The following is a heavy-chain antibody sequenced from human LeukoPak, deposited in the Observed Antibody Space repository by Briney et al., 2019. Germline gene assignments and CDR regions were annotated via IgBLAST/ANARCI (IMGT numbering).Heavy chain of an antibody. V-gene: IGHV4-61*01. CDR3: AREEGGYCSGGSCQEGHWFDP. J-gene: IGHJ5*02. Sequence: SETLSLTCTVSGGSISSSSYYWGWIRQPPGKGLEWIGYIYYSGSTNHNPSLKSRVTISVDTSKNQFSLKLSSVTAADTAVYYCAREEGGYCSGGSCQEGHWFDPWGQGTLVTVSS. CDR1: GGSISSSSYY. D-gene: IGHD2-15*01. CDR2: IYYSGST.